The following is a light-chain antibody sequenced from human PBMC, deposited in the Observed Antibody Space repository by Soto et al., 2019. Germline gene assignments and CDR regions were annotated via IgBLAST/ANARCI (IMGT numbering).Light chain of an antibody. Sequence: DIQMTQSPSSLSASVGDRVTITCRASQGISNYLAWYQQKPGKVPKLLIYAASTLQSGVPSRFSGSGYGTEFTLTISSLQPEDVATYYCQKYNTGTFGQGTKVEIK. CDR3: QKYNTGT. J-gene: IGKJ1*01. V-gene: IGKV1-27*01. CDR2: AAS. CDR1: QGISNY.